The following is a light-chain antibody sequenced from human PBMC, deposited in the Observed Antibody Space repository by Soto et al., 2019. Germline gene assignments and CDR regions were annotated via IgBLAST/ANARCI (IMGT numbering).Light chain of an antibody. CDR2: GAS. CDR3: QQYGSSPTFT. CDR1: RRVRSSY. Sequence: MVLTQSPGTLSLSPGERATLSCRASRRVRSSYLAWYQQKSGQPPRLLIYGASRRATGIPDRFSGSGSGTDFALTISRREPADFAVYYCQQYGSSPTFTFGQGTKLEIK. J-gene: IGKJ2*01. V-gene: IGKV3-20*01.